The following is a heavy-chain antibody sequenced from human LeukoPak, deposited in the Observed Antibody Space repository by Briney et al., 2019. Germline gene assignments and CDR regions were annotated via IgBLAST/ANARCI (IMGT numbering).Heavy chain of an antibody. D-gene: IGHD5-18*01. CDR3: ARYSYGYANIDY. CDR1: GGSISSYY. Sequence: SETLSLTCTVSGGSISSYYWSWIRQPPGKGLEWIGYIYHSGSTYYNPSLKSRVTISVDRSKNQFSLKLSSVTAADTAVYYCARYSYGYANIDYWGQGTLVTVSS. J-gene: IGHJ4*02. V-gene: IGHV4-59*12. CDR2: IYHSGST.